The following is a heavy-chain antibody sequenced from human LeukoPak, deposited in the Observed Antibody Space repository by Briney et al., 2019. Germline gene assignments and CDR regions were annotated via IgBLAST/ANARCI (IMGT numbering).Heavy chain of an antibody. CDR1: GGSISSSNW. V-gene: IGHV4-4*02. CDR3: ARSPTRDYDFWSGPLGFDP. D-gene: IGHD3-3*01. J-gene: IGHJ5*02. Sequence: SGTLSLTCAVSGGSISSSNWWSWVRQPPGKGLEWIGEIYHSGSTNYNPSLKSRVTMSVDTSKNQFSLKLSSVTAADTAVYYCARSPTRDYDFWSGPLGFDPWGQGTLVTVSS. CDR2: IYHSGST.